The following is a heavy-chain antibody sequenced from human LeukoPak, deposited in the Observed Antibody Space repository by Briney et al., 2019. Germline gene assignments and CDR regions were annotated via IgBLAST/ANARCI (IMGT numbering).Heavy chain of an antibody. CDR3: ASVSIAAAGYLDY. Sequence: PGGSLRLSCTASGFTFSSYWMSWVRQAPGKGPEWVADIKEDGSEKYHVDSVKGRFTVSRDNAESSLYLQMNSLRAEDTAVYYCASVSIAAAGYLDYWGQGTLVTVSS. D-gene: IGHD6-13*01. CDR2: IKEDGSEK. CDR1: GFTFSSYW. J-gene: IGHJ4*02. V-gene: IGHV3-7*01.